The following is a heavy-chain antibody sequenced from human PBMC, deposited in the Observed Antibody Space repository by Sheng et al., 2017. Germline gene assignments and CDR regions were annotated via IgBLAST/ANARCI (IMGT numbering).Heavy chain of an antibody. CDR3: AKGEANYYDSSGYYPLYGMDV. CDR1: GFTFSSYA. D-gene: IGHD3-22*01. J-gene: IGHJ6*02. CDR2: ISYDGSNK. V-gene: IGHV3-30*04. Sequence: QVQLVESGGGVVQPGRSLRLSCAASGFTFSSYAMHWVRQAPGKGLEWVAVISYDGSNKYYADSVKGRFTISRDNSKNTLYLQMNSLRAEDTAVYYCAKGEANYYDSSGYYPLYGMDVWGQGTTVTVSS.